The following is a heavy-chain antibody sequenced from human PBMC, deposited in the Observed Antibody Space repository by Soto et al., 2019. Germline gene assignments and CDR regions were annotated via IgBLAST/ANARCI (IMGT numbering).Heavy chain of an antibody. CDR3: AKDRLAGGFDY. V-gene: IGHV3-23*01. D-gene: IGHD3-16*01. CDR2: VSATAGTT. J-gene: IGHJ4*02. CDR1: GFTFSNYA. Sequence: GGSLRLSCAASGFTFSNYAMSWDRQAPGKGLEWVSLVSATAGTTYYTDSVKGRFTISRDNSKNTVYLQMNSLRADDTAVYYCAKDRLAGGFDYWGQGTLVTVSS.